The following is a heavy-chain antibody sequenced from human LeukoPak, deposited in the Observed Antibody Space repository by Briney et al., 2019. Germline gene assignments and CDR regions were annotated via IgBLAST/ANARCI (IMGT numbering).Heavy chain of an antibody. J-gene: IGHJ4*02. CDR2: ISSSSSYI. Sequence: GGSLRLSCAASGFTFSSYSMSWVRQAPGEGLEWVSSISSSSSYIYYADSVKGRFTISRDNAKHSLYLQMNSLRVEDTAVYYCAREATVLTDYWGQGTLVTVSS. CDR3: AREATVLTDY. CDR1: GFTFSSYS. D-gene: IGHD1-14*01. V-gene: IGHV3-21*01.